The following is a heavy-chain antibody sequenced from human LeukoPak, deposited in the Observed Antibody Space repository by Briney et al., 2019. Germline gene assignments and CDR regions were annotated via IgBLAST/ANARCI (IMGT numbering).Heavy chain of an antibody. V-gene: IGHV3-30*18. D-gene: IGHD1-14*01. CDR3: ANFGTSKMGNDY. Sequence: PGRSLRLSCAASGFTFSSYGMHWVRQAPGKGLEWVAVISYDGSNKYYADSVKGRFTISRDNSKNTLYLQMNSLRAEDTAVYYCANFGTSKMGNDYWGQGTLVTVSS. CDR2: ISYDGSNK. CDR1: GFTFSSYG. J-gene: IGHJ4*02.